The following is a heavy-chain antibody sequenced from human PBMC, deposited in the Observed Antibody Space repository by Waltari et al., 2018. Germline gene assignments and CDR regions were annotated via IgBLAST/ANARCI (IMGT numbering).Heavy chain of an antibody. D-gene: IGHD5-18*01. V-gene: IGHV1-69*01. CDR2: IIPIFGTA. CDR3: ARGDTAMVSLYYYGMDV. J-gene: IGHJ6*02. Sequence: QVQLVQSGAEVKKPGSSVKVSCKASGGTFSSYAISWVRQAPGQGLEWMGGIIPIFGTANYAQKFKGGVTITADESTSTAYMELGSLGSEDTAVYYCARGDTAMVSLYYYGMDVWGQGTTVTVSS. CDR1: GGTFSSYA.